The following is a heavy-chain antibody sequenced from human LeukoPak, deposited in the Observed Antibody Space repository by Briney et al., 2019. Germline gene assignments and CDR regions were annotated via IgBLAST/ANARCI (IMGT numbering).Heavy chain of an antibody. J-gene: IGHJ4*02. CDR2: IRGVGDPA. Sequence: GGSLRLSCVASGFPFSAYAMSWARQAPNKGLEWVSGIRGVGDPAYYAESVKGRFTIQRDNSKNTLYLNMNSLRAEDTALYYCAKDLSSGTGRGFDYWGQGTLVTVSS. CDR3: AKDLSSGTGRGFDY. V-gene: IGHV3-23*01. CDR1: GFPFSAYA. D-gene: IGHD3/OR15-3a*01.